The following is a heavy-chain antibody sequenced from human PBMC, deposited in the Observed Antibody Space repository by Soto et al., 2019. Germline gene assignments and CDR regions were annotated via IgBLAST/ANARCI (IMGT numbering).Heavy chain of an antibody. CDR1: GYTFTSYG. D-gene: IGHD2-15*01. CDR3: ARRGDIVVVVAARSDAFDI. CDR2: ISAYNGNT. V-gene: IGHV1-18*01. Sequence: ASVKVSCEASGYTFTSYGISWVRQAPGQGLEWMGWISAYNGNTNYAQKLQGRVTVTTDTSTSTAYMELRSLRSDDTAVYYCARRGDIVVVVAARSDAFDIWGQGTMVTVSS. J-gene: IGHJ3*02.